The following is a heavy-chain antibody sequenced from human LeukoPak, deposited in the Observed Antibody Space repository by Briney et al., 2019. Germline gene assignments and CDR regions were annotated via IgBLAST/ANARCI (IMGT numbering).Heavy chain of an antibody. J-gene: IGHJ3*02. D-gene: IGHD2-2*02. CDR3: ARDKADIVVVPAAIAPSDAFDI. CDR1: GYTFTSYG. V-gene: IGHV1-18*01. CDR2: ISAYNGNT. Sequence: ASVKVSCKASGYTFTSYGISWVRQAPGQGLEWMGWISAYNGNTNYAQKPQGRVTMTSDTSTSTAYMELRSLRSDDTAVYYCARDKADIVVVPAAIAPSDAFDIWGQGTMVTVSS.